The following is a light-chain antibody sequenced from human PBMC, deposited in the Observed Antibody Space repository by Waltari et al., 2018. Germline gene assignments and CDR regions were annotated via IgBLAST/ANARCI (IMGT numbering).Light chain of an antibody. Sequence: DIQMTQSPSSLSASVGDRVTITCRASQGITNSLAWYQQKPGKAPKLLIYVASRLESGVPSRFSGSGYRTDLPLTISSLQPEDSATYHCQQYYSNPPYTFGQGTKLEI. CDR3: QQYYSNPPYT. J-gene: IGKJ2*01. CDR2: VAS. CDR1: QGITNS. V-gene: IGKV1-NL1*01.